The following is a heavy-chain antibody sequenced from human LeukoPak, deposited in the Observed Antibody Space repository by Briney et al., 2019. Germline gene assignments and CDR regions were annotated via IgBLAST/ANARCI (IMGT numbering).Heavy chain of an antibody. D-gene: IGHD3-3*02. CDR2: IYDGDT. J-gene: IGHJ4*02. CDR1: GTRFTNYW. Sequence: GGSLKISCKGSGTRFTNYWIAWGRQMPGKGLEGMGIIYDGDTRYSPSIQGEVSISSDKSISTAYLQWSSLKASDTAIYYCARLGLSHSAGIDYWGQGTLVTVSS. CDR3: ARLGLSHSAGIDY. V-gene: IGHV5-51*01.